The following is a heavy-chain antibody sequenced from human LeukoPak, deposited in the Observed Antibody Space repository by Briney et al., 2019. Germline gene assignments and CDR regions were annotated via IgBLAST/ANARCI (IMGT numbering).Heavy chain of an antibody. J-gene: IGHJ5*02. Sequence: PGGSLRLSCAASGFTFSDYYMSWIRQAPGKGLEWVSYISSSGSTIYYADSVKGRFTISRDNVKNSLYLQMNSLRAEDTAVYYCARTPHCSSTSCYQSGWFDPWGQGTLVTVSS. D-gene: IGHD2-2*01. CDR2: ISSSGSTI. CDR1: GFTFSDYY. CDR3: ARTPHCSSTSCYQSGWFDP. V-gene: IGHV3-11*01.